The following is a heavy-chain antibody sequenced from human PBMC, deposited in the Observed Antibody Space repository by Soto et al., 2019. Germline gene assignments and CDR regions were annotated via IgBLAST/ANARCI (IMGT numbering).Heavy chain of an antibody. V-gene: IGHV4-30-2*01. CDR2: IYPSGMP. D-gene: IGHD5-18*01. Sequence: NPXETLSLTCTVSGGSISNAAYSWSWIRQPPGKGLEWIGYIYPSGMPFYNPSLRSRVTISIDRSNDQFSLNLKSVTAADTAVYYCARERGGYGLFDSWGQGTLVTVSS. CDR1: GGSISNAAYS. CDR3: ARERGGYGLFDS. J-gene: IGHJ4*02.